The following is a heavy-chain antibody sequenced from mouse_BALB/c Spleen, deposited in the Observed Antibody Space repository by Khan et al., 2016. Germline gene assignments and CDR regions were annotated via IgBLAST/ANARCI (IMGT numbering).Heavy chain of an antibody. Sequence: LVESGPELKKPGETVRISCKASGYTFTNYGMNWVKQAPGKGLKWMGWINTYTGEPTYADDFKGRFAFSLETSASTAYLQINNLKNEDTATYVCARPDYGSSRVFAYWGQGTLVTVSA. CDR3: ARPDYGSSRVFAY. V-gene: IGHV9-3-1*01. CDR2: INTYTGEP. D-gene: IGHD1-1*01. CDR1: GYTFTNYG. J-gene: IGHJ3*01.